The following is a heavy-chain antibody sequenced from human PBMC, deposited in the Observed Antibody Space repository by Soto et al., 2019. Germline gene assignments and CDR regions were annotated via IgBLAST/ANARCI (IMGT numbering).Heavy chain of an antibody. CDR1: GFTFSSYA. D-gene: IGHD3-9*01. V-gene: IGHV3-23*01. CDR3: AKGGLRYFDWKDYGMDV. Sequence: GGSLRLSCAASGFTFSSYAMSWVRQAPGKGLEWVSAISGSGGSTYYADSVKGRFTISRDNSKNTLYLQMNSLRAEDTAVYYCAKGGLRYFDWKDYGMDVWGQGTTVTVSS. J-gene: IGHJ6*02. CDR2: ISGSGGST.